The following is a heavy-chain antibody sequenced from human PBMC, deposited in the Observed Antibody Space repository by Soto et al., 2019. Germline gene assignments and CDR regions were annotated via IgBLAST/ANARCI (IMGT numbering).Heavy chain of an antibody. CDR3: ARGWVVRAYFDY. CDR1: GGSFSGYY. V-gene: IGHV4-34*01. D-gene: IGHD3-10*01. Sequence: PSETLSLTCAVCGGSFSGYYWSWIRQPPGKGLEWIGEINHSGSTNYNPSLKSRVTISVDTSKNQFSLKLSSVTAADTAVYYCARGWVVRAYFDYWGQGTLVTVSS. J-gene: IGHJ4*02. CDR2: INHSGST.